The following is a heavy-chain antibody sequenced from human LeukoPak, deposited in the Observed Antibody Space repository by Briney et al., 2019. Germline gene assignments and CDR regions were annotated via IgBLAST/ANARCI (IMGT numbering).Heavy chain of an antibody. CDR2: ISSSGSTI. CDR3: ARGYEYYYYYGMDV. CDR1: GFTFSDYY. Sequence: GGSLRLSCAASGFTFSDYYMSWIRQAPGKGLEWVSYISSSGSTIYYADSVKGRFTISRDNAKNSLYLQMNSPRAEDTAVYYCARGYEYYYYYGMDVWGQGTTVTVSS. D-gene: IGHD1-1*01. J-gene: IGHJ6*02. V-gene: IGHV3-11*01.